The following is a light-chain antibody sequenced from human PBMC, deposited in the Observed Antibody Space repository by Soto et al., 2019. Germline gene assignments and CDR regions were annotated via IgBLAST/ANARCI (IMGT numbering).Light chain of an antibody. J-gene: IGLJ1*01. Sequence: SYELTQPPSVSVSPGQRASITCSGENLGDQYVCWYHQKPGQSPVLVIYQDSKRPSGIPERFSGSNSGNTATLTISGTQPMDEADYYCQAWDRSTGVFGTGTKLTVL. CDR3: QAWDRSTGV. CDR1: NLGDQY. V-gene: IGLV3-1*01. CDR2: QDS.